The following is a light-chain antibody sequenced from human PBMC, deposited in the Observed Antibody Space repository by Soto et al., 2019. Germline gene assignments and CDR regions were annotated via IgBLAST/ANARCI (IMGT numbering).Light chain of an antibody. Sequence: EIVLTQSPGTLSSSPWERATLSCRASQSDRSSYLAWYQQKPGQAPRLLIYGASSRATGIPDRFSGSGSGTDFTLTISRLEPEDFAVYYCQQYNNWPRTFGQGTKVDIK. V-gene: IGKV3-20*01. CDR1: QSDRSSY. J-gene: IGKJ1*01. CDR2: GAS. CDR3: QQYNNWPRT.